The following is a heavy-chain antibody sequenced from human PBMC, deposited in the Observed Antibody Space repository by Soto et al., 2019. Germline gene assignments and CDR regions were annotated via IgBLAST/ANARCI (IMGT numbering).Heavy chain of an antibody. CDR1: GAGDTFSNYG. J-gene: IGHJ4*02. V-gene: IGHV1-69*06. CDR2: TIPAFGTA. CDR3: WRHDKTALPPLDS. D-gene: IGHD1-1*01. Sequence: QVHLVQSGAEVKSPGSAVKVSCKVSGAGDTFSNYGLNWMRQAPAQGLEWMGGTIPAFGTANYAQKFQGRVTIPADTSTTTAYMELSSLRSDDTAVYYCWRHDKTALPPLDSWGQGTLVSVSS.